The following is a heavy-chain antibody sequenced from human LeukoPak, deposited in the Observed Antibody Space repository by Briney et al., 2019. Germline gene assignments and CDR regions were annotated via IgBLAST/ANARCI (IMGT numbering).Heavy chain of an antibody. D-gene: IGHD6-19*01. CDR3: AKASKQWLVHAEYFQH. V-gene: IGHV3-23*01. CDR1: GFTFSSYA. Sequence: PGGSLRLSCAASGFTFSSYAMSWVRQAPGKGLEWVSAISGSGGSTYYADSVKGRFTISRDNSKNTLYLRMNSLRAGDTAVYYCAKASKQWLVHAEYFQHWGQGTLVTVSS. CDR2: ISGSGGST. J-gene: IGHJ1*01.